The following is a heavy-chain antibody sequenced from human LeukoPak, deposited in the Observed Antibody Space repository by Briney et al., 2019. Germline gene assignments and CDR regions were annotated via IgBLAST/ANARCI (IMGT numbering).Heavy chain of an antibody. CDR3: ARVEWFGELSPFDI. CDR1: GASISSYY. J-gene: IGHJ3*02. D-gene: IGHD3-10*01. Sequence: SETLSLTSPVSGASISSYYWSWIRQPPGEGLEWIGYIYYSGSTNYNPSLKSRVTISVDTSKNQFSLKLSSVTAADTAVYYCARVEWFGELSPFDIWGQGTMVTVSS. V-gene: IGHV4-59*01. CDR2: IYYSGST.